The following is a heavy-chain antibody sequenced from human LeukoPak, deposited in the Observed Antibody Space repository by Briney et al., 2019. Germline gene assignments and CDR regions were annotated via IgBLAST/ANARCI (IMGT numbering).Heavy chain of an antibody. Sequence: SVKVSCKASGGTFSSYAISWVRQAPGQGLEWMGGIIPIFGTANYAQKFQGRVTITADESTSTAYMELSSLRSEDTAVYYCAMDSSVSFWSATKIITGYFDLWGRGTLVTVSS. CDR3: AMDSSVSFWSATKIITGYFDL. CDR1: GGTFSSYA. J-gene: IGHJ2*01. CDR2: IIPIFGTA. V-gene: IGHV1-69*13. D-gene: IGHD3-3*01.